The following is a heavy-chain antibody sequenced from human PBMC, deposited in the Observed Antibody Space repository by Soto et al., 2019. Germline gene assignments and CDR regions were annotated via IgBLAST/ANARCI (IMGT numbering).Heavy chain of an antibody. CDR1: GFIFTDWF. J-gene: IGHJ1*01. D-gene: IGHD2-21*01. CDR3: AKEGAIPGEVDA. CDR2: VNTSGGNS. Sequence: HLAQSGPEVKRPGASVKISCKASGFIFTDWFMHWVRQAPGQGPERMGIVNTSGGNSIYSQKFQGRVTMTRGTSTSTLYVDLSSLTSADTAVYYCAKEGAIPGEVDAWGQGTLVTVSS. V-gene: IGHV1-46*01.